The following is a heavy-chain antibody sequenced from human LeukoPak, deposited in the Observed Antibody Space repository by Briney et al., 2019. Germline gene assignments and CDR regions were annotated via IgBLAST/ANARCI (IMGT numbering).Heavy chain of an antibody. CDR1: GFAFGGSG. J-gene: IGHJ4*02. CDR3: AKGGRDTSKYYFDY. V-gene: IGHV3-30*18. Sequence: PGGSLRLSCAASGFAFGGSGMHWVRQAPGKGLEWVAVISYDGSNEFYADSVKGRFTISRDNSKNTVWLEMNSLRVEDTAVYYCAKGGRDTSKYYFDYWGQGTQVTVSS. CDR2: ISYDGSNE. D-gene: IGHD1-26*01.